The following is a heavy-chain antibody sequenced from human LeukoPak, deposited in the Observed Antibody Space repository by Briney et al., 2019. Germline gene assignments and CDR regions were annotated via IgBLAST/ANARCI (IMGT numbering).Heavy chain of an antibody. J-gene: IGHJ1*01. CDR3: AHHRGSLDSNTEHFQH. CDR2: ISGGGGTT. Sequence: GGSLRLSCAASGFTFSSFAMSWVRQAPGKGLEWVSAISGGGGTTYYADSVKGWFTLSRDNSKSTLYLQMNSLRAEDTAVYYCAHHRGSLDSNTEHFQHWGQGTLVMVSS. V-gene: IGHV3-23*01. CDR1: GFTFSSFA. D-gene: IGHD1-26*01.